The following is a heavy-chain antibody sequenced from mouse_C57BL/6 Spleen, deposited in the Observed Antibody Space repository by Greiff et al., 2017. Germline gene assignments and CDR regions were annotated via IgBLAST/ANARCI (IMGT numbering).Heavy chain of an antibody. J-gene: IGHJ2*01. CDR1: GYTFTSYW. V-gene: IGHV1-64*01. CDR2: IHPNSGST. Sequence: QVQLKQSGAELVKPGASVKLSCKASGYTFTSYWMHWVKQRPGQGLEWIGMIHPNSGSTNYNEKFKSKATLTVDKSSSTAYMQLSSLTSEDSAVYYCARSIYYTYYFDYWGQGTTLTVSS. D-gene: IGHD2-1*01. CDR3: ARSIYYTYYFDY.